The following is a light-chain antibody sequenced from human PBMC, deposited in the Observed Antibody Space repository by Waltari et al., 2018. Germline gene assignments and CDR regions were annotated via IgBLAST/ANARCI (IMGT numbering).Light chain of an antibody. CDR2: WAS. CDR1: HTILYSSNNKNY. J-gene: IGKJ2*02. Sequence: DIVLTQSPESLAVSLGERDTINCKSSHTILYSSNNKNYLAWYQQKPGQPPKLLIYWASTREAGVPDRFSGSGSGTDFTLTINTLQAEDVAVYYCQQYYSSLCTFGQGTKLEIK. CDR3: QQYYSSLCT. V-gene: IGKV4-1*01.